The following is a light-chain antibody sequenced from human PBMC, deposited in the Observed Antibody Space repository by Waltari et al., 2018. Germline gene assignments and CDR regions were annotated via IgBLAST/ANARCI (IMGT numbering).Light chain of an antibody. V-gene: IGLV2-14*03. CDR2: DVT. CDR1: SSDVGGYNY. J-gene: IGLJ1*01. CDR3: SSYTTSSTHV. Sequence: QSALTQPASVSASPGQSITISCTGTSSDVGGYNYVSWYQQHPGKAPKLIINDVTNRPSGVSDLFSGSKSGNTASLTISGLQAEDEADYYCSSYTTSSTHVFGTGTKVTVL.